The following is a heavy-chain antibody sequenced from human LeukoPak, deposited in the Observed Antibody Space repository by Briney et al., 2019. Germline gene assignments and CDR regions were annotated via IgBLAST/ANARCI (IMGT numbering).Heavy chain of an antibody. D-gene: IGHD5-12*01. CDR3: ARGYGEYSGYDYVYYFDY. CDR2: INHSGST. CDR1: GGSFSGYY. J-gene: IGHJ4*02. V-gene: IGHV4-34*01. Sequence: SETLSLTCAVYGGSFSGYYWSRIRQPPGKGLEWIGEINHSGSTNYNPSLKSRVTISVDTSENQFSLKLSSVTAADTAVYYCARGYGEYSGYDYVYYFDYWGQGTLVTVSS.